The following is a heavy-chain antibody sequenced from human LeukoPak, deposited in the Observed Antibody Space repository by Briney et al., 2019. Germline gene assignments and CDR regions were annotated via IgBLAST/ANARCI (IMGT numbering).Heavy chain of an antibody. CDR2: INSDGSST. CDR1: GFTFSSYA. CDR3: ARVERPVGEYGY. Sequence: PGGSLRLSCAASGFTFSSYAMSWVRQAPGKGLVWVSRINSDGSSTSYADSVKGRFTISRDNAKNTLYLQMNSLRAEDTAVYYCARVERPVGEYGYWGQGTLVTVSS. V-gene: IGHV3-74*01. D-gene: IGHD1-26*01. J-gene: IGHJ4*02.